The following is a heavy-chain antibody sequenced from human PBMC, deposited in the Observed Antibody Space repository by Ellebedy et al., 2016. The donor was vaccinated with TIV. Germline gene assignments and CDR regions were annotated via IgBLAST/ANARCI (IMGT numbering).Heavy chain of an antibody. V-gene: IGHV3-33*08. J-gene: IGHJ4*02. CDR1: GFTFSDHY. CDR3: ARDFGMEGYYFDY. D-gene: IGHD1-26*01. CDR2: IWFDGSNT. Sequence: GESLKISCAASGFTFSDHYMNWVRQAPGKGLEWISVIWFDGSNTYYGNSVKGRFTLSRDNSKNTVYLQMNRLTVEDTAVYYCARDFGMEGYYFDYWGQGTLVTVSS.